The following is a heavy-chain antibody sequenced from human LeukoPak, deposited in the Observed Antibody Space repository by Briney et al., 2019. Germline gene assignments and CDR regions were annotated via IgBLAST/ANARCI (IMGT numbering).Heavy chain of an antibody. CDR3: AMRNGSGSLYFDY. J-gene: IGHJ4*02. CDR2: IIPILGIA. V-gene: IGHV1-69*04. CDR1: GGTFSSYA. D-gene: IGHD3-10*01. Sequence: ASVKVSCKASGGTFSSYAISWVRQAPGQGLEWMGRIIPILGIANYAQKFQGRVTITADKSTSTAYMELSSLRSDDTAVYYCAMRNGSGSLYFDYWGQGTLVTVSS.